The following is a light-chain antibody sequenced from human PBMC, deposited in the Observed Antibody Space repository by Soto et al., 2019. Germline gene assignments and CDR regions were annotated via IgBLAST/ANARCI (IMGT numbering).Light chain of an antibody. J-gene: IGLJ2*01. CDR1: SGHSNYA. V-gene: IGLV4-69*01. CDR3: QTWGSGIVV. Sequence: QPVLTQSPSASASLGASVKLTCTLSSGHSNYAIGWHQQQSEKGPRYLVKVNSDGSHSKGDGIPDRFSGSSSGAERYLTISSLQSEDEADYYCQTWGSGIVVFGGGTKLTVL. CDR2: VNSDGSH.